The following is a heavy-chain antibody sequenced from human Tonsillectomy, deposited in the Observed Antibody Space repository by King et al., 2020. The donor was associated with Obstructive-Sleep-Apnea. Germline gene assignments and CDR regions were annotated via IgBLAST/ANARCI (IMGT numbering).Heavy chain of an antibody. J-gene: IGHJ5*02. CDR3: ARNPGTRNWFDP. V-gene: IGHV1-69*17. Sequence: QLVQSGAEVKKPGSSVKVSCKASGGTFSSYGISWVRQAPGQGLEWMGGIIPIFVIANYAQKFQGRVTITADKSTSTAYMELSSLRSEDTAVYYCARNPGTRNWFDPWGQGTLVTVSS. CDR1: GGTFSSYG. CDR2: IIPIFVIA.